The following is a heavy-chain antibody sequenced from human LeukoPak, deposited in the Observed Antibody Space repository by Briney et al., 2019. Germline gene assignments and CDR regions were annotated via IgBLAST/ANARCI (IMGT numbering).Heavy chain of an antibody. D-gene: IGHD6-19*01. CDR3: AKGGGWLYYFDY. Sequence: GGSLRLSCAASGFTFSDYHMSWIRQASGKGLEWVSYVSSSGGTISYADSVKGRFSISRDNAKKSLYLQMNSLRAEDTAVYYCAKGGGWLYYFDYWGQGTLVTVSS. CDR2: VSSSGGTI. J-gene: IGHJ4*02. CDR1: GFTFSDYH. V-gene: IGHV3-11*01.